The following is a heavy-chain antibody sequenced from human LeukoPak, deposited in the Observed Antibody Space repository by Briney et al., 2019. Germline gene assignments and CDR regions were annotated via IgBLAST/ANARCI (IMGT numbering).Heavy chain of an antibody. CDR3: ARVALLPYYDSRGYYDAFDY. V-gene: IGHV4-38-2*01. D-gene: IGHD3-22*01. Sequence: SETLSLTCAVSGYSISSGYYWGWIRQPPGKGLEWIGSIYHSGSTYYNPSLKSRVTISVDTSKNQFSLKLSSVTAADTAVYYCARVALLPYYDSRGYYDAFDYWGQGTLVTVSS. CDR1: GYSISSGYY. J-gene: IGHJ4*02. CDR2: IYHSGST.